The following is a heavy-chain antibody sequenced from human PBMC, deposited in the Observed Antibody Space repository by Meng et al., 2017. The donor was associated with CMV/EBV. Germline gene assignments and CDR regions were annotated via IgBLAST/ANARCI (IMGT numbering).Heavy chain of an antibody. D-gene: IGHD2-8*01. Sequence: SETLSLTCTVSGGSISSDYWSWIRQPPGKGLEWIGYIYYSGSTNYNPSLKSRVTISVETSKNQFSLKLSSVTAADTAVYYCARKPLLRHWFDPWGQGTLVTVSS. J-gene: IGHJ5*02. CDR1: GGSISSDY. CDR2: IYYSGST. CDR3: ARKPLLRHWFDP. V-gene: IGHV4-59*01.